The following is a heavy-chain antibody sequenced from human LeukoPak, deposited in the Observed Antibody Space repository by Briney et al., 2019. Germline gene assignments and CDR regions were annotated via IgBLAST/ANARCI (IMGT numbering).Heavy chain of an antibody. J-gene: IGHJ1*01. V-gene: IGHV3-48*04. D-gene: IGHD2-21*02. CDR3: VSGTNNYDGDCFNIQH. CDR2: FNNVDKTI. Sequence: GGSLRLSCAASGFTFSSYSMNWVRQAPGKGPEWVSYFNNVDKTIQYADSVKGRFTISRDNAKNSLNLQMNSLRAEDTAVYHCVSGTNNYDGDCFNIQHWGQGTLVTVSS. CDR1: GFTFSSYS.